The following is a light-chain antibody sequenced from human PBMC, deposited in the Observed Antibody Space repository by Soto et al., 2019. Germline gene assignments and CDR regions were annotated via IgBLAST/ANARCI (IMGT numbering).Light chain of an antibody. CDR2: GAS. CDR1: QSVSSN. Sequence: EIVMTQSPATLSVSPGERATLSCRASQSVSSNLAWYQQKPGQAPRLLIYGASTRATVIPARFSGSGSGTDFTHTISSLQSEDCAVYYCQQYNNWPPYTFGQGTKLEIK. CDR3: QQYNNWPPYT. V-gene: IGKV3-15*01. J-gene: IGKJ2*01.